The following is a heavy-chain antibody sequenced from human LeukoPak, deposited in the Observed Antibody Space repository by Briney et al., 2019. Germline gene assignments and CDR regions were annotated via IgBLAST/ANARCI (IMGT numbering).Heavy chain of an antibody. J-gene: IGHJ4*02. CDR1: GGSISSGGYY. CDR3: ARRMGYGDYHFDY. CDR2: IYYSGST. V-gene: IGHV4-31*03. Sequence: SGTLSLTCTVSGGSISSGGYYWSWIRQHPGEGLEWIGYIYYSGSTYYNPSLKSRVTISVDTSKNQFSLRLSSVTAADTAVYYCARRMGYGDYHFDYWGQGTLVTVSS. D-gene: IGHD4-17*01.